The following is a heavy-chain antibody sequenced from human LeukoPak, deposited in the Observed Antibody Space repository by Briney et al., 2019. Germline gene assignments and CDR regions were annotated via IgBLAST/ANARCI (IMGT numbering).Heavy chain of an antibody. D-gene: IGHD3-9*01. CDR1: GFTFSSYA. Sequence: QPGGSLRLSCAASGFTFSSYAMHWVRQAPGKGLEWVAVISYDGSNKYYADSVKGRFTISRDNSKNTLYLQMNSLRAEDTAVYYCAKDKFVYFPGYYFDYWGQGTLVTVSS. CDR2: ISYDGSNK. CDR3: AKDKFVYFPGYYFDY. J-gene: IGHJ4*02. V-gene: IGHV3-30*04.